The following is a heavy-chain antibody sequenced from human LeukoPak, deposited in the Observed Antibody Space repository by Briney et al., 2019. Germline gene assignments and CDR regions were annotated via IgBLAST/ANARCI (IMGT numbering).Heavy chain of an antibody. Sequence: GTSLRLSCAASGFTFSTYPMHWVRQAPGKGLEWVALISYDGSKTYYADSVKGRFTISRDNSKNTMYLQMNSLRAEDTAVYYCARDGADYYGMDVWGQGTTVTVSS. J-gene: IGHJ6*02. V-gene: IGHV3-30-3*01. CDR2: ISYDGSKT. CDR1: GFTFSTYP. D-gene: IGHD3-16*01. CDR3: ARDGADYYGMDV.